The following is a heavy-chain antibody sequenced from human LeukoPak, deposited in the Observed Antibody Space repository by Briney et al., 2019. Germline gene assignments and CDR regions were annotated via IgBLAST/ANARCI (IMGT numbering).Heavy chain of an antibody. CDR2: INPNSGGT. V-gene: IGHV1-2*02. CDR3: ARDRFRGSCPDY. Sequence: ASVKVSCKASGYTFTGYYIHWVRQAPGQGLEWMGWINPNSGGTNYAQKFQGRVTMTRDTSISTAYMELSRLRSDDTAVYYCARDRFRGSCPDYWGQGTLVTVSS. CDR1: GYTFTGYY. D-gene: IGHD2-15*01. J-gene: IGHJ4*02.